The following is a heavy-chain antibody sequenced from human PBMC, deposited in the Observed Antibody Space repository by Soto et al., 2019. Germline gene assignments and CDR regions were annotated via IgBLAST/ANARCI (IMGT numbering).Heavy chain of an antibody. Sequence: ASVKVSCKASGYTFSNYGISWVRQAPGQGLEWMGWLTAYNGNTNYAQKFQGRLTVTTDSFTSTAYMELRSLRSNDTAVYYCARGRTNDYWGQGTLVIVSS. J-gene: IGHJ4*02. V-gene: IGHV1-18*01. CDR1: GYTFSNYG. CDR3: ARGRTNDY. CDR2: LTAYNGNT.